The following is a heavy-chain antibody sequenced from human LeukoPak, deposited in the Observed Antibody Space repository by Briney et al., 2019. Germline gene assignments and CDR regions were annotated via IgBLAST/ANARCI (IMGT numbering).Heavy chain of an antibody. CDR3: AKDVEATISSGGYYFDQ. CDR2: SSASDGSA. J-gene: IGHJ4*02. Sequence: PGGSLRLSCGASGFTLSSYALSWVRQAPGKGLEWVSASSASDGSAYYADSVKGRFTISRDNSRNSLYLRMNSLRPEDTAVYFCAKDVEATISSGGYYFDQWGQGTLVTVSS. CDR1: GFTLSSYA. D-gene: IGHD5-12*01. V-gene: IGHV3-23*01.